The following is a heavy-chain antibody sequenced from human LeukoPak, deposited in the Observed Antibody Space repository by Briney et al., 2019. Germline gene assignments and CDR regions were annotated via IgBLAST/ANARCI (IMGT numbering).Heavy chain of an antibody. CDR3: ARAAQDHSSSWYEGYFDY. CDR1: GYTFTSYY. D-gene: IGHD6-13*01. J-gene: IGHJ4*02. Sequence: ASVKVSCKASGYTFTSYYMHWVRQAPGQGLEWMGIINPSGGSTSYAQKFQGRVTMTREKSTSTVYMELRSLRSEDTAVYYCARAAQDHSSSWYEGYFDYWGQGTLVTVSS. CDR2: INPSGGST. V-gene: IGHV1-46*01.